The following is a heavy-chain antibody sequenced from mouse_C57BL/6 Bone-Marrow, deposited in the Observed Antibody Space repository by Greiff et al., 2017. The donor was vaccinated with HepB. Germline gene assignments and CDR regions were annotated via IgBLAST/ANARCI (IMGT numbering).Heavy chain of an antibody. CDR3: ARSTNCWVFDY. J-gene: IGHJ2*01. V-gene: IGHV14-2*01. CDR1: GFNIKDYY. Sequence: VQLQQSGAELVKPGASVKLSCTASGFNIKDYYMHWVKQRTEQGLEWIGRIDPADGDTNYAPKFQGKATITADTSSNTAYLQHSSLTSADTAVYYCARSTNCWVFDYWGQGTTLTVSS. D-gene: IGHD2-1*01. CDR2: IDPADGDT.